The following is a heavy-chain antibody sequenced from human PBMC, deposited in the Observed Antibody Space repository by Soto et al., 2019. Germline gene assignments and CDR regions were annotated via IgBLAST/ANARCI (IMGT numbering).Heavy chain of an antibody. CDR1: GYTLSNNG. V-gene: IGHV1-18*04. CDR2: ISTDNGRT. J-gene: IGHJ6*02. Sequence: QVQLVQSGPEMKKPGASVRVSCKVSGYTLSNNGLSWVRQAPGQRFEWLGWISTDNGRTNYAQKFWGRVSMTTDTSTGTAYMELTNLRSDDTAVYYCVRDDGGLVRYYYHGWDVWGQGTTVTVTS. CDR3: VRDDGGLVRYYYHGWDV. D-gene: IGHD6-6*01.